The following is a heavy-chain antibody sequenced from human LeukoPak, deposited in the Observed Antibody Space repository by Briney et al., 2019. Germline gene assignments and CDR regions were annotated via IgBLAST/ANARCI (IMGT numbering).Heavy chain of an antibody. D-gene: IGHD4/OR15-4a*01. CDR1: GFTFSNYW. CDR2: INTAGTGT. V-gene: IGHV3-74*01. CDR3: STPLVHGAQPGY. J-gene: IGHJ4*02. Sequence: PGGSLRLSCAASGFTFSNYWMHWVRQAPGKGLVWVSRINTAGTGTSYADSVKGRFTISRDNAKNTLYLQMNSLRAEDTAVYYCSTPLVHGAQPGYWGQGTLVTVSS.